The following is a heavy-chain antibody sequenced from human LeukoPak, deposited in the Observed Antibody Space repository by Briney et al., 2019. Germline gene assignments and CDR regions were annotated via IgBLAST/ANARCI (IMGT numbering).Heavy chain of an antibody. CDR2: IYPGDSDT. CDR3: ARHLAARRGPQQDDY. V-gene: IGHV5-51*01. Sequence: GESLKISCQGSGYNFATYWIGWVRQLPGKGLEWMGIIYPGDSDTRYSPSFQGQVTISADKSISTAYLQWSSLKASDTAMYYCARHLAARRGPQQDDYWGQGTLVTVSS. J-gene: IGHJ4*02. CDR1: GYNFATYW. D-gene: IGHD6-6*01.